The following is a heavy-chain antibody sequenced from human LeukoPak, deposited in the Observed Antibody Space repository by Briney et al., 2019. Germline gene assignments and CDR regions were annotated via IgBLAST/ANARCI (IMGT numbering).Heavy chain of an antibody. CDR2: IGPSNNYT. V-gene: IGHV1-18*01. D-gene: IGHD4/OR15-4a*01. J-gene: IGHJ4*02. CDR1: AYTFTNFR. CDR3: ARDSYYGGHYSFFEH. Sequence: ASVKVSCKPSAYTFTNFRIHWERQAPGLWFEWMGWIGPSNNYTEYEQKLQGRLTLTTDTSTTTAHMELRSLTFDDTAIYYCARDSYYGGHYSFFEHWGQGTLVTVSS.